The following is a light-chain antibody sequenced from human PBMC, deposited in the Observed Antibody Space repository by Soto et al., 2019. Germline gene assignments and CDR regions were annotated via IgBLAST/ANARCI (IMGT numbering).Light chain of an antibody. J-gene: IGLJ2*01. CDR1: SSDVGGYNF. CDR3: SSYAGSSVPVA. Sequence: QSALTQPPSASGSPGQSVTISCTGASSDVGGYNFVSWYQQHPGKAPKLMIYDVTKRPSGVPDRFSGSKSGNTASLTVSGLQADVEADYYCSSYAGSSVPVAFGGGTKVTVL. V-gene: IGLV2-8*01. CDR2: DVT.